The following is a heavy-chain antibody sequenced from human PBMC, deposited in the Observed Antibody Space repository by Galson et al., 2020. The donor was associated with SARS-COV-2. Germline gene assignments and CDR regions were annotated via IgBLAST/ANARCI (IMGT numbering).Heavy chain of an antibody. J-gene: IGHJ3*02. V-gene: IGHV4-30-2*01. CDR3: ARFKRDYAFDI. CDR2: IYHSGRT. CDR1: GDSIISSYS. Sequence: SETLSLTCAVSGDSIISSYSWSWIRQPPGKGLEWIGYIYHSGRTQYNPSLQSRVTISVDRSKNEFSLIVNSVTAADTAMYYCARFKRDYAFDIWGQGTMVTVSS.